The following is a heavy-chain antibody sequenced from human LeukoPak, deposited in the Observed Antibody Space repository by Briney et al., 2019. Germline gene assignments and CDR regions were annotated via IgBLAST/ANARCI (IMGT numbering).Heavy chain of an antibody. CDR2: IKPKSGGT. V-gene: IGHV1-2*02. CDR3: ALVVVTATVDY. CDR1: GYTFTGYY. Sequence: GGSVLVTCKASGYTFTGYYVNWVRQAHGQGFERMGGIKPKSGGTNYAKKFNGRGRMTGDTSSSTAYLELSRLRSDDTAVYYCALVVVTATVDYWGQGTLLTDSS. D-gene: IGHD2-21*02. J-gene: IGHJ4*02.